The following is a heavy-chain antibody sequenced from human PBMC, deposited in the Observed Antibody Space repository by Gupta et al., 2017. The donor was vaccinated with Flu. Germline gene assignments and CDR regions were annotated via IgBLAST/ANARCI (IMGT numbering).Heavy chain of an antibody. J-gene: IGHJ4*02. CDR3: ARGLSGGYSV. V-gene: IGHV3-13*04. CDR2: IGTAGDT. CDR1: GFTFSGYD. Sequence: EVELVESGGGLVQPGGSLRLSFASSGFTFSGYDMHWVRQATGKGLEWVSAIGTAGDTYYPGSVKGRFTISRENAKNSLYLQMKSRRAGDTALYYCARGLSGGYSVCGQGTLVGVS. D-gene: IGHD1-26*01.